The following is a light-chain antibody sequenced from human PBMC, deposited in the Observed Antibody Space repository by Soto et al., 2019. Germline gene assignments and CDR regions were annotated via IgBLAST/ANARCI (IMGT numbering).Light chain of an antibody. CDR1: SSDVGGYNY. CDR2: EVS. CDR3: SSYAGANSVV. J-gene: IGLJ2*01. V-gene: IGLV2-8*01. Sequence: QSVLTQPTSASGSPGQSVTISCTGMSSDVGGYNYVSWYQQHPGKAPKLMIYEVSKRPSGVPDRFSGSKSGNTASLTVSGLQAEDEADYYCSSYAGANSVVFGGGTKVTVL.